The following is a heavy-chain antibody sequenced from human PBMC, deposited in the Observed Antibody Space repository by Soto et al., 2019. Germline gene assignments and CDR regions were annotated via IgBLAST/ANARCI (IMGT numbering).Heavy chain of an antibody. CDR2: INHSGST. J-gene: IGHJ4*02. CDR1: GGSFSGYY. Sequence: SETLSLTCAVYGGSFSGYYWSWIRQPPGKGLEWIGEINHSGSTNYNPSLKSRVTISVDTSKNQFSLKLSSVTAADTAVYYCARVVYCGGDCRSFSHYFDYWGQGTLVTVSS. V-gene: IGHV4-34*01. CDR3: ARVVYCGGDCRSFSHYFDY. D-gene: IGHD2-21*02.